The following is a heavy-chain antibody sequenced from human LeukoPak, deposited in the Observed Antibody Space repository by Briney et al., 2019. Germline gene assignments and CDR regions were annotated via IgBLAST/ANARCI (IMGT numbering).Heavy chain of an antibody. V-gene: IGHV4-59*01. D-gene: IGHD6-13*01. J-gene: IGHJ3*01. Sequence: SETLSLTCTVSGGSISSYYWSWIRQPPGKGLEWIGYIYYSGSTNYNPSLKSRVTTSVDTSKNQFSLKLRSVTAADTAVYYCARISSSNWYNERGAFDVWGQGTMVTVSS. CDR3: ARISSSNWYNERGAFDV. CDR1: GGSISSYY. CDR2: IYYSGST.